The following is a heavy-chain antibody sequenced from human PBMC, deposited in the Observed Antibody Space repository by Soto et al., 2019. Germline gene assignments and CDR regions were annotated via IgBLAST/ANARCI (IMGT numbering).Heavy chain of an antibody. V-gene: IGHV3-23*01. CDR1: GFTFSSFG. Sequence: PGGTLRLSCAASGFTFSSFGMNWVRQAPGKGLEWVSLISDSGGSTYHADSVKGRFTISRDNSKNTLYLQMNSLRAEDTAVYYCAKAATITTLYNFDFWGQGTLVTVSS. J-gene: IGHJ4*02. CDR3: AKAATITTLYNFDF. D-gene: IGHD4-4*01. CDR2: ISDSGGST.